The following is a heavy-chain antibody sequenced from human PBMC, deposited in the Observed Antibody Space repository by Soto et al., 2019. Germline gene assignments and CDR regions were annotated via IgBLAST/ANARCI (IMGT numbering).Heavy chain of an antibody. CDR1: GGSFSGYY. CDR2: INHSGST. D-gene: IGHD4-4*01. CDR3: ARATTVLPFWFDP. Sequence: SETLSLTCAVYGGSFSGYYWSWIRQPPGKGLEWIGEINHSGSTNYNPSLKSRVTISVDTSKNQFSLKLSSVTAADTAVYYCARATTVLPFWFDPWGQGTLVTVSS. V-gene: IGHV4-34*09. J-gene: IGHJ5*02.